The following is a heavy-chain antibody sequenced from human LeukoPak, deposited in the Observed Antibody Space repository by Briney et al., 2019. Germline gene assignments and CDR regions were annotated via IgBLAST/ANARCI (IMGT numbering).Heavy chain of an antibody. CDR3: ARDRDYGFDY. CDR2: INPNSGGT. D-gene: IGHD4-17*01. CDR1: GYTFTGYY. Sequence: ASVKVSCKASGYTFTGYYLHWVRQAPGQGLEWMGWINPNSGGTNYAQKFQGRVTVTRDTSTNTVHMELSSLRSEDTAVYYCARDRDYGFDYWGQGTLVTVSS. J-gene: IGHJ4*02. V-gene: IGHV1-2*02.